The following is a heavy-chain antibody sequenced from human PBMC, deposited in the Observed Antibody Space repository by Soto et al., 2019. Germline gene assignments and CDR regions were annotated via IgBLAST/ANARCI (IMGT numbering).Heavy chain of an antibody. D-gene: IGHD3-10*01. Sequence: GASVKVSCKASGGTFSSYAISWVRQAPGQGLEWMGGIIPIFGTANYAQKFQGRVTITADESTSTAYMELSSLRSEDTAVYYCARVRGVRGVIRVWGAFDIWGQGTMVTVS. CDR2: IIPIFGTA. J-gene: IGHJ3*02. CDR1: GGTFSSYA. V-gene: IGHV1-69*13. CDR3: ARVRGVRGVIRVWGAFDI.